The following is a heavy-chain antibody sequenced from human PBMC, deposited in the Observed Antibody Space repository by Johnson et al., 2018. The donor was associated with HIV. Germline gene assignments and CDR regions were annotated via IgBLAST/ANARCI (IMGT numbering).Heavy chain of an antibody. V-gene: IGHV3-11*01. CDR1: GFTFSDYY. CDR3: AKDRWYDSSGKSANLADDAFDI. D-gene: IGHD3-22*01. Sequence: LVESGGGLVKPGGSLRLSCAASGFTFSDYYMSWIRQAPGKGLVWVSRINSDGGSTAYADSVKGRFTISRENTKDTLSLQMNSLRAEDTAVYYCAKDRWYDSSGKSANLADDAFDIWGQGTMVTVSS. CDR2: INSDGGST. J-gene: IGHJ3*02.